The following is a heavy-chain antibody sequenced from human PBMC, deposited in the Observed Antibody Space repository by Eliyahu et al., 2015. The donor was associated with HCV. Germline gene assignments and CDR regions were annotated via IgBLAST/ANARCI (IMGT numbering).Heavy chain of an antibody. CDR2: IKNKIDDGTT. Sequence: EVQLVESGGGLVKPGGSLRLSCSASGFXFSNAWMSWVRQAPGKGLEWVGRIKNKIDDGTTDYAAPVKGRFTISRDDSKNTLFLQMKSLKTDDTAVYYCATGVLAGDDFWSGYPNAPGAWGQGTLVTVSS. V-gene: IGHV3-15*01. CDR3: ATGVLAGDDFWSGYPNAPGA. CDR1: GFXFSNAW. D-gene: IGHD3-3*01. J-gene: IGHJ4*02.